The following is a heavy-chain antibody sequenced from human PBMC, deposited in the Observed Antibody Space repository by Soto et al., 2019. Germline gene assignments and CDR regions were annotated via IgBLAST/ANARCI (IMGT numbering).Heavy chain of an antibody. Sequence: FTFISYSMNWVRQAPGKGLERVSYISSSSSTLYYADSVKGRFTISRDNAKNSLYLQTNSLRDEDTAVYYCASGLHAINWCDRWGQGTLVTVSS. D-gene: IGHD2-21*02. V-gene: IGHV3-48*02. CDR3: ASGLHAINWCDR. J-gene: IGHJ5*02. CDR2: ISSSSSTL. CDR1: FTFISYS.